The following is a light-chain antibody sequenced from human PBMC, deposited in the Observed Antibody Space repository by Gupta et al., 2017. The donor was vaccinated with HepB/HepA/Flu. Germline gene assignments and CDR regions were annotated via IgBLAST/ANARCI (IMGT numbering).Light chain of an antibody. CDR2: DIT. Sequence: DIVFKPSQGTLSLSPGERATLSCSASQSVSSTYIPWYQQKPGRAPRLLIYDITTRATGVPDRFRSSGSGTDFTLTISRQAPEDFTEYYCQQYSRSPFTFGEGTKVEIK. CDR3: QQYSRSPFT. CDR1: QSVSSTY. V-gene: IGKV3-20*01. J-gene: IGKJ4*01.